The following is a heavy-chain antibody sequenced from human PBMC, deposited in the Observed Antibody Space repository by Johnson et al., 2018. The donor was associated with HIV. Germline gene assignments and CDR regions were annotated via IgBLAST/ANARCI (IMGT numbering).Heavy chain of an antibody. J-gene: IGHJ3*02. CDR2: IRNDGSNK. CDR3: ARDNCGNSDEVDAFDI. CDR1: GFTFSSYG. V-gene: IGHV3-30*02. Sequence: QVQLVESGGGVAQPGGSLRLSCVASGFTFSSYGMHWVRQAPGKGLEWVAFIRNDGSNKYYADSVKGRFTISRDNSKNTLYLQMNSLRAEDTAVYYCARDNCGNSDEVDAFDIWGQGTMVTVSS. D-gene: IGHD4-23*01.